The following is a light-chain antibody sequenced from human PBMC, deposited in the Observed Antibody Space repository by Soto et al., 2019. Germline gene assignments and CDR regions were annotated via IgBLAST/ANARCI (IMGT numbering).Light chain of an antibody. Sequence: EIVMTQSPATVSVSPGERVTLSCRASQSVGSDLAWYQQKPGQAPRLLISGASTRAIGIPARFSGSGSGTEFTLSISSLQSEDFANYYCQQYDVWPLTFGQGTKV. V-gene: IGKV3-15*01. CDR1: QSVGSD. CDR3: QQYDVWPLT. CDR2: GAS. J-gene: IGKJ1*01.